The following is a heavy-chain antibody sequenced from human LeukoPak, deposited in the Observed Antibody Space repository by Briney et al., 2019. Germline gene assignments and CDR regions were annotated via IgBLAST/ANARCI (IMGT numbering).Heavy chain of an antibody. Sequence: PGGSLRLSCAASGFTFGSYAMHWVRQAPGKGLEYVSAISSNRGSTYYANSVKGRFTISRDNSKNTLYLQMGSLRAEDMAVYYCARLLVGSYYYDSSGFYYGMDVWGQGTTVTVSS. CDR1: GFTFGSYA. J-gene: IGHJ6*02. CDR3: ARLLVGSYYYDSSGFYYGMDV. D-gene: IGHD3-22*01. CDR2: ISSNRGST. V-gene: IGHV3-64*01.